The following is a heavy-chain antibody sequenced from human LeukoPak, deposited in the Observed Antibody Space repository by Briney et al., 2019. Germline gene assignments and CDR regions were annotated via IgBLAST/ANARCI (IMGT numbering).Heavy chain of an antibody. CDR2: IYHSGST. D-gene: IGHD6-13*01. V-gene: IGHV4-38-2*01. CDR1: GYSISSGYY. Sequence: SETLSLTCAVSGYSISSGYYWGWIRQPPGKGLEWIGSIYHSGSTYYNPSLKSRVTLSVDTSKNQFSLKLSSVTAAATAVYYCERHHSSSSSAFDIWGQGTTVTVSS. J-gene: IGHJ3*02. CDR3: ERHHSSSSSAFDI.